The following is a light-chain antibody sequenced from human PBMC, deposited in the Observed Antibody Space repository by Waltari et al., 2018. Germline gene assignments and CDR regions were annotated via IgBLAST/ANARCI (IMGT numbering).Light chain of an antibody. J-gene: IGKJ1*01. CDR3: QKYGTLPAT. CDR1: QSVSRT. CDR2: DAS. V-gene: IGKV3-20*01. Sequence: EIVLTQSPGTLSLSPGDRATLSGRASQSVSRTLAWYQQKPGQAPMLLIYDASGRATGIPDRFSGSGSGTDFSLPISRLEPEDFAVYYCQKYGTLPATFGQGTKVEIK.